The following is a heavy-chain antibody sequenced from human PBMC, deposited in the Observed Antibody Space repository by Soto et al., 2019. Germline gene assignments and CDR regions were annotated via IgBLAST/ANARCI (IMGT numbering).Heavy chain of an antibody. D-gene: IGHD6-19*01. V-gene: IGHV1-58*01. CDR3: AEESSGWYLSRVDY. CDR2: IVVGSGNT. J-gene: IGHJ4*02. CDR1: GFTFTSSA. Sequence: SVKVSCKASGFTFTSSAVQWVRQARGQRLEWIGWIVVGSGNTNYAQKFQERVTITRDTSTSTAYMELSSLRSEDTAVYYCAEESSGWYLSRVDYWGQGTLVTVSS.